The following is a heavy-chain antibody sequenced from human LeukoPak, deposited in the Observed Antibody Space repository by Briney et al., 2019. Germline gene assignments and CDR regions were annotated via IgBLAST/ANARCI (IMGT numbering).Heavy chain of an antibody. D-gene: IGHD3-10*01. V-gene: IGHV3-23*01. J-gene: IGHJ6*03. CDR3: AKVGPSLVRGLIRGGARYYYNYMDV. CDR1: GFTFSIYG. Sequence: GGSLRLSCVASGFTFSIYGMSWVRQAPGKGLEWVSAISGSGDSTYHADSVKGRFAISRDTSKNTLYLQMNSLRAEDTAVYYCAKVGPSLVRGLIRGGARYYYNYMDVWGKGTTVTISS. CDR2: ISGSGDST.